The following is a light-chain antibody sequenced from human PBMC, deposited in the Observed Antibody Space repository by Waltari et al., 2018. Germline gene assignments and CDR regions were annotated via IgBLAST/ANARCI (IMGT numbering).Light chain of an antibody. J-gene: IGLJ2*01. CDR1: ALPKQY. CDR3: QSADSSGTYVV. Sequence: SYELTQPPSVSVSPGQPARITCSGDALPKQYAYWYQQKPGQAPVLVIYKDSERPSGIPERFSGSSSGRTVTLTISGVQAEDEADYYCQSADSSGTYVVFGGGTKLTVL. V-gene: IGLV3-25*02. CDR2: KDS.